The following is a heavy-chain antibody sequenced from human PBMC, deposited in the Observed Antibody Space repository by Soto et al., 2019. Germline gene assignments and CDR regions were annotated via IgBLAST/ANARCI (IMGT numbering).Heavy chain of an antibody. J-gene: IGHJ4*02. CDR1: GGTFSSYR. CDR3: VRDSGAKLSSS. V-gene: IGHV1-69*13. Sequence: ASVKVSCKASGGTFSSYRINWVRQAPGQGLEWVGGIVPIYRTADYAQKFQGRVTITADESARTSYMELRMLKSEDTAVYYCVRDSGAKLSSSWGQGTLVTVSS. D-gene: IGHD6-13*01. CDR2: IVPIYRTA.